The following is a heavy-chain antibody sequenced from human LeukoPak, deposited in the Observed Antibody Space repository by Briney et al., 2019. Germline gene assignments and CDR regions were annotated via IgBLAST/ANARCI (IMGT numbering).Heavy chain of an antibody. D-gene: IGHD3-22*01. CDR3: ASGSDDSSGYYLDY. CDR2: ISSSGSTI. V-gene: IGHV3-48*03. J-gene: IGHJ4*02. CDR1: GFTFSSYE. Sequence: GGSLRLSCAASGFTFSSYEMNWVRQAPGKGLEWVSYISSSGSTIYYADSVKGRFTISRDNAKNSLYLQMNSLRAEDTAVYYCASGSDDSSGYYLDYWGQGTLVTVSS.